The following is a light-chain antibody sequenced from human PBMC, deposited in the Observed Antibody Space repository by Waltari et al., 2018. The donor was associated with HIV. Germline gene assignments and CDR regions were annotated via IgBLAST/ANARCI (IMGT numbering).Light chain of an antibody. CDR2: GAS. CDR3: QQYGSSPRT. J-gene: IGKJ1*01. V-gene: IGKV3-20*01. CDR1: QSVSSSY. Sequence: EIVLTQSPGTLSLSPGDSATLSCRAIQSVSSSYLAWYQQKPGQAPSLLIYGASNRATGIPDRFSGSGSGTDFTLTISRLEPEDFAMYYCQQYGSSPRTFGQGTKVEIK.